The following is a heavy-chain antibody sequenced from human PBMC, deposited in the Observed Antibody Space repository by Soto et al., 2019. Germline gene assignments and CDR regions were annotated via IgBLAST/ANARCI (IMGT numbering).Heavy chain of an antibody. Sequence: PGGSLRLSCVASGFSFGNVWMSWVRQAPGKGPEWVGHIKSQADGATTDYAAPVKGRFTISRDDSKNTLYLQMNSLRPEDTAVYHCTTSPWGVWGAQGTLVTVSS. CDR2: IKSQADGATT. V-gene: IGHV3-15*01. D-gene: IGHD3-16*01. CDR1: GFSFGNVW. J-gene: IGHJ1*01. CDR3: TTSPWGVW.